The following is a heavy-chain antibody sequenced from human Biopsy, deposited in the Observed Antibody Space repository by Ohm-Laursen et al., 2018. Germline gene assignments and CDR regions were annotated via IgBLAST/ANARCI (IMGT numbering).Heavy chain of an antibody. Sequence: SETLSLTCTVSGGSISDYFWSWIRQPSDKGLEYIGRIYSSGRTFYNPSLKSRVSVSEDTSRRQFSLRLTSVTAADTAVYYCATGPKRLTGTSYFESWGRGILVTVSS. D-gene: IGHD1-7*01. J-gene: IGHJ4*02. CDR2: IYSSGRT. CDR3: ATGPKRLTGTSYFES. CDR1: GGSISDYF. V-gene: IGHV4-4*07.